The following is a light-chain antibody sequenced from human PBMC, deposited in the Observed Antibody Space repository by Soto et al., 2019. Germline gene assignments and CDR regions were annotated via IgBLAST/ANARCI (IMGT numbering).Light chain of an antibody. V-gene: IGKV3-11*01. CDR1: QSVSIY. CDR2: GAS. J-gene: IGKJ5*01. CDR3: QQRSNWPIT. Sequence: VITQSPATLAVSPGERATLSCRASQSVSIYLAWYQQKPGQAPRLLIYGASTRATDIPARFSGSGSGTEFTLIIGSLEPEDFAVYYCQQRSNWPITFGQGTRLEIK.